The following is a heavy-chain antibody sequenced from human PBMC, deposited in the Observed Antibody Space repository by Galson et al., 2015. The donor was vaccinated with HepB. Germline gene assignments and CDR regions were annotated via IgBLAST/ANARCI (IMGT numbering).Heavy chain of an antibody. D-gene: IGHD3-22*01. V-gene: IGHV2-5*02. J-gene: IGHJ5*02. Sequence: PALVKPTQTLTLTCTFSGLSLSTSGVGVGWIRQPPGRALKWLALIYWDDDKRYSPSLKSRLTITKDTSKKQVVLTMTNMDPVDTATYYCAHRLVYYDGSGPFDPWGQGTLVTVSS. CDR3: AHRLVYYDGSGPFDP. CDR1: GLSLSTSGVG. CDR2: IYWDDDK.